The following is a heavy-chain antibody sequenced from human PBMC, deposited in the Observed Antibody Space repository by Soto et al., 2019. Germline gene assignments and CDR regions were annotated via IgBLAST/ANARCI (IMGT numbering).Heavy chain of an antibody. CDR2: INSDGSST. CDR3: ARFDSGGIWDYYYYMDV. V-gene: IGHV3-74*01. Sequence: GGSLRLSCAASGFTFSSYWMHWVRQAPGKGLVWVSRINSDGSSTSYADSVKGRFTISRDNAKNTLYLQMNSLRAEDTAVYYCARFDSGGIWDYYYYMDVWGKGTTVTVSS. J-gene: IGHJ6*03. D-gene: IGHD2-15*01. CDR1: GFTFSSYW.